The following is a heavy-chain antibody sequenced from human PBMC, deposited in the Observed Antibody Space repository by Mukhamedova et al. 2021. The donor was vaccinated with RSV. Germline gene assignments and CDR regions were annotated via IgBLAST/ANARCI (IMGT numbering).Heavy chain of an antibody. CDR3: APRGYLNAFDI. CDR2: ISGSGGST. V-gene: IGHV3-23*01. D-gene: IGHD3-10*01. J-gene: IGHJ3*02. Sequence: GLEWVSAISGSGGSTYYADSVKGRFTISRDNSKNTLYLQMNSLRAEDTAVYYCAPRGYLNAFDIWGQGTMVTVSS.